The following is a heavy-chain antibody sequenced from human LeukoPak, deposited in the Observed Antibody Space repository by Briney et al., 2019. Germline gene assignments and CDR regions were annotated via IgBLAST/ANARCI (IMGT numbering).Heavy chain of an antibody. CDR2: INAGNGNT. D-gene: IGHD6-19*01. CDR1: GYTFTSYG. CDR3: ARGSSGNWFDP. J-gene: IGHJ5*02. V-gene: IGHV1-3*01. Sequence: ASVKVSCKASGYTFTSYGISWVRQAPGQGLEWMGWINAGNGNTKYSQKFQGRVTITRDTSASTAYMELSSLRSEDTAVYYCARGSSGNWFDPWGQGTLVTVSS.